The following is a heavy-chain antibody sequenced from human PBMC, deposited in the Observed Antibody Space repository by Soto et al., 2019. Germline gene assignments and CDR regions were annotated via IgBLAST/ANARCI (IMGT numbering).Heavy chain of an antibody. CDR1: GGSIGSGGYF. J-gene: IGHJ6*01. CDR3: ARGEAGYYGIDG. CDR2: SYHSGST. Sequence: LSLTCSVSGGSIGSGGYFWNWIRQPPGKGLEWIGYSYHSGSTYYNPPLKSRVIISVDRSNNQFSLKLTSVTAADTAVYYCARGEAGYYGIDGWGQASHGHRPL. V-gene: IGHV4-30-2*01. D-gene: IGHD6-25*01.